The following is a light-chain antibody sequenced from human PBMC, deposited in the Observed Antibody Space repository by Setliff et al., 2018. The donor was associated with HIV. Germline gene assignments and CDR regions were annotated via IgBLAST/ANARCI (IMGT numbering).Light chain of an antibody. Sequence: QSVLTQPASVSGSPGQSITISCTGTSSDVGNYNLVSWYQQHPGKAPKLMIYEVSKRPSGVSNRFSGSKSGNTASLTISGLQAEDEADYYCCSYAGSSTYVFGTGTKATVL. V-gene: IGLV2-23*02. CDR3: CSYAGSSTYV. J-gene: IGLJ1*01. CDR2: EVS. CDR1: SSDVGNYNL.